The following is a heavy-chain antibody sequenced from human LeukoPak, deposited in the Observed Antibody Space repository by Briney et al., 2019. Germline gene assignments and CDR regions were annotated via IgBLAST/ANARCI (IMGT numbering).Heavy chain of an antibody. J-gene: IGHJ4*02. CDR3: ARAALSSGWPFDY. CDR1: GGSISSYY. CDR2: IYYSGST. Sequence: PSETLFLTCTVSGGSISSYYWSWIRQPPGKGLEWIGYIYYSGSTNYNPSLKSRVTISVDTSKNQFSLKLSSVTAADTAVYYCARAALSSGWPFDYWGQGTLVTVSS. V-gene: IGHV4-59*01. D-gene: IGHD6-19*01.